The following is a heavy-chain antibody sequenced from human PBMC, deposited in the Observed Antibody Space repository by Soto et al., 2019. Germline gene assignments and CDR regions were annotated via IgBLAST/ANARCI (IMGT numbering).Heavy chain of an antibody. Sequence: WVRQAPGKGLEWVAVMSYDGSNKYYADSVKGRFTISRDNSKNTLYLQMNSLRAEDTAVYYCAREMYSHTYYYYYGMDVWGQGTTVTVSS. V-gene: IGHV3-30-3*01. CDR2: MSYDGSNK. J-gene: IGHJ6*02. D-gene: IGHD6-13*01. CDR3: AREMYSHTYYYYYGMDV.